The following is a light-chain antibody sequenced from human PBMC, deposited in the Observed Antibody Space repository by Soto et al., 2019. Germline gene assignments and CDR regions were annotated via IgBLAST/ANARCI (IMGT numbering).Light chain of an antibody. J-gene: IGLJ3*02. CDR2: SDN. Sequence: QSVLTQPPSASGTPGQRVTISCSGISSNIGRNPVNWYQQLPGAAPKLLIYSDNNRPSGVPDRFSGSKSGTSASLAISGLQSEDEADYYCAAWDDSLSGRVFGGGTKLTVL. V-gene: IGLV1-44*01. CDR1: SSNIGRNP. CDR3: AAWDDSLSGRV.